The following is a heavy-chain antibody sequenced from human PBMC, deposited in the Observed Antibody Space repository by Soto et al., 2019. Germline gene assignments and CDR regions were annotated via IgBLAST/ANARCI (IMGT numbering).Heavy chain of an antibody. V-gene: IGHV4-59*01. J-gene: IGHJ4*02. D-gene: IGHD6-25*01. CDR1: GGSISSYY. Sequence: PSETLSLTCTVSGGSISSYYWSWIRQPPGKGLEWIGYIYYSGSTNYNPSLKSRVTISVDTSKNQFSLKLSSVTAADTAVYYCAREGPALDYWGQGTLVTVSS. CDR2: IYYSGST. CDR3: AREGPALDY.